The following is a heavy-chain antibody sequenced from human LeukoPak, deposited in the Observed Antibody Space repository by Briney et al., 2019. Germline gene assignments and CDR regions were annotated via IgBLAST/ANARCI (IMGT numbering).Heavy chain of an antibody. D-gene: IGHD2-2*01. J-gene: IGHJ5*02. CDR1: GGTFSSYA. CDR2: IIPIFGTT. Sequence: SVKVSCKASGGTFSSYAVTWVRQAPGQGLEWMGGIIPIFGTTNYAQKFQGRVTITADESTSTAYMELSSLRSEDTAVYYCARGVNCRTSSCPRHNWFDPWGHGTLVTVSS. CDR3: ARGVNCRTSSCPRHNWFDP. V-gene: IGHV1-69*01.